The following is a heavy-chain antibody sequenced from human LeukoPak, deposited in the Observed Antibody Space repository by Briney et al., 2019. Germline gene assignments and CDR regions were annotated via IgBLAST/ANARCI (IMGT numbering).Heavy chain of an antibody. CDR3: ARPGTSNGWYKDAFDT. Sequence: PGESLKISCKGSGYSFTNYWIAWVRQMPGKGLEWMGIIYPSDSDTRYSPSFQGQVTISVDKSINTAYLQWSSLKASDTAMYYCARPGTSNGWYKDAFDTWGQGTMVTVSS. V-gene: IGHV5-51*01. D-gene: IGHD6-19*01. CDR2: IYPSDSDT. CDR1: GYSFTNYW. J-gene: IGHJ3*02.